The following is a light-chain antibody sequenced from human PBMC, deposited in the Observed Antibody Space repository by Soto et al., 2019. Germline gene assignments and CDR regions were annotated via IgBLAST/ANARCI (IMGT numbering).Light chain of an antibody. Sequence: EIVLTQSPGTLSLSPGKRATLFGRAGKFFSRSYLPWYQQKPAQAPRLLIYGASSRATDIPDRFSGSGSGTDFTLTISRLEPEDFAVYYCQQYYSSPFTFGPGTKVDIK. CDR1: KFFSRSY. CDR3: QQYYSSPFT. J-gene: IGKJ3*01. V-gene: IGKV3-20*01. CDR2: GAS.